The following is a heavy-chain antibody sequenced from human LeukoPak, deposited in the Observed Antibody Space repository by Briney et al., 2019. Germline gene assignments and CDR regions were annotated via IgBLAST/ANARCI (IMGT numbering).Heavy chain of an antibody. J-gene: IGHJ4*02. V-gene: IGHV3-53*01. CDR2: IYSGGTT. CDR1: GFTVSSNY. D-gene: IGHD3-10*01. CDR3: ARLYYYVSGTYSRYFDY. Sequence: GGFLRLSCAASGFTVSSNYMTWVRQAPGKGLEWVSIIYSGGTTYYADSVKGRFTISRDNSKNTLYLQMNSLRAEGTAVYYCARLYYYVSGTYSRYFDYWGQGTLVTVSS.